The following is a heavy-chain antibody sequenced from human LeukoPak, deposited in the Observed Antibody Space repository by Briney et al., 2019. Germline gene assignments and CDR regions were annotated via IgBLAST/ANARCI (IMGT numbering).Heavy chain of an antibody. CDR1: GGVFTTYA. CDR3: ARDFRAGNTVDITIFGVARPDY. CDR2: ISAYNGNT. D-gene: IGHD3-3*01. V-gene: IGHV1-18*01. Sequence: SVKVSCKASGGVFTTYAMSWVRQAPGQGLEWIGWISAYNGNTNYAQKLQGRVTMTTDTSTSTAYMELRSLRSDDTAVYYCARDFRAGNTVDITIFGVARPDYWGQGTLVTVSS. J-gene: IGHJ4*02.